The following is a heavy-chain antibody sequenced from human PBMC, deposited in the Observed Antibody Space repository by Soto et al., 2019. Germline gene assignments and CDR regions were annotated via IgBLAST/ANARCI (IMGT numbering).Heavy chain of an antibody. D-gene: IGHD2-15*01. V-gene: IGHV3-53*04. CDR3: ARGAYCSGGSCNGRTGYFDY. Sequence: GGSLRLSCAASGFTVSSNYMSWVRQAPWKGLEWVSVIYSGGSTYYADSVKGRFTISRHNSKNTLYLQMNSLRAEDTAVYYCARGAYCSGGSCNGRTGYFDYWGQGTLVTVSS. J-gene: IGHJ4*02. CDR1: GFTVSSNY. CDR2: IYSGGST.